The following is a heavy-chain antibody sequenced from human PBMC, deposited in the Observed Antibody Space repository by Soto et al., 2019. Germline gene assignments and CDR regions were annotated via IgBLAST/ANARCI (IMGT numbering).Heavy chain of an antibody. D-gene: IGHD1-7*01. Sequence: EVQLLESGGEVVQPGGSLRLSCAASGFTFSSYTMSWVRQTPGRGLEWVSSINGGDGPTYYADSVKGRFTISRDNYKSTLYLQLNRLRVEDTAVYYCAKDKLPEGVWDIEYWGHGNLVTVSS. J-gene: IGHJ4*01. CDR3: AKDKLPEGVWDIEY. CDR1: GFTFSSYT. V-gene: IGHV3-23*01. CDR2: INGGDGPT.